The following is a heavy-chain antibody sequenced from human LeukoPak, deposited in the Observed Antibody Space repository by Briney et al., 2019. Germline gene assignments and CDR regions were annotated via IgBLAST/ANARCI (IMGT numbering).Heavy chain of an antibody. V-gene: IGHV3-48*02. Sequence: GGSLRLSCAASGFTFSSYSMNWVRQAPGKGLEWVSYISSSSSTIYYADSVKGRFTISRDNAKNSLYLQMNSLRDEDTAVYYCARDNPTIFGVVDYFDYWGQGTLVTVSS. D-gene: IGHD3-3*01. CDR1: GFTFSSYS. CDR3: ARDNPTIFGVVDYFDY. J-gene: IGHJ4*02. CDR2: ISSSSSTI.